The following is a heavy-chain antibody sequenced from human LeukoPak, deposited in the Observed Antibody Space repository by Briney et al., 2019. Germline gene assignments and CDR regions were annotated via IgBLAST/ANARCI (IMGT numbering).Heavy chain of an antibody. CDR2: IYHSGST. CDR1: GYSISSGYY. CDR3: ARQVYYGGYYYYYTDV. V-gene: IGHV4-38-2*01. D-gene: IGHD3-10*01. Sequence: PSETLSLTCAVSGYSISSGYYWGWIRQPPGKGLEWIGSIYHSGSTYYNPSLKSRVTISVDTSKNQFSLKLSSVTAADTAVYYCARQVYYGGYYYYYTDVWGKGTTVTVSS. J-gene: IGHJ6*03.